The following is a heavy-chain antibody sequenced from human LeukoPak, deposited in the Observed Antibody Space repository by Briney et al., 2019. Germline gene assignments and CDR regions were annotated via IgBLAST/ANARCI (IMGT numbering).Heavy chain of an antibody. J-gene: IGHJ5*02. CDR2: IYTSGST. Sequence: PSETLSLTCTASGCSISSYYWSWIRQPAGKGLEWIGRIYTSGSTNYNPSLKSRVTISVDKSKNQFSLKLSSVTAADTAVYYCARDLVYCSGGSCYSNNWFDPWGQGTLVTVSS. CDR1: GCSISSYY. CDR3: ARDLVYCSGGSCYSNNWFDP. D-gene: IGHD2-15*01. V-gene: IGHV4-4*07.